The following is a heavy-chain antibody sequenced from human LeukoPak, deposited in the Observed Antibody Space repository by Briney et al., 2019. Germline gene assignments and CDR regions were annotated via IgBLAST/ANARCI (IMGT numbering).Heavy chain of an antibody. CDR1: GYSISSGHF. J-gene: IGHJ4*02. CDR3: ASVGGGSPY. CDR2: IYGSGTT. D-gene: IGHD3-16*01. V-gene: IGHV4-38-2*02. Sequence: SGTLSLTCTVSGYSISSGHFWSWIRQPPGKGLEWIGSIYGSGTTYYDPPLRSRVSISADTSKNHFSLELSSVTAADTAVYYCASVGGGSPYWGQGTLVTVSS.